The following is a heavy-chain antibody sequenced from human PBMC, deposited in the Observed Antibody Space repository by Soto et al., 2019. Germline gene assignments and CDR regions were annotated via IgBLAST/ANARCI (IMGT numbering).Heavy chain of an antibody. CDR2: IYFSGTT. Sequence: QVQLQESGPGLVKPSQTLSLTCTVSGGSISSGDYYWSWIRQHPGKGLEWIGTIYFSGTTYYNPSLKSRVTISVDKSKSQCSLKLSSVTAADTAVYYCARRDRSGFSYWLDTWGQGTLVTVSS. CDR1: GGSISSGDYY. CDR3: ARRDRSGFSYWLDT. D-gene: IGHD3-22*01. V-gene: IGHV4-31*03. J-gene: IGHJ5*02.